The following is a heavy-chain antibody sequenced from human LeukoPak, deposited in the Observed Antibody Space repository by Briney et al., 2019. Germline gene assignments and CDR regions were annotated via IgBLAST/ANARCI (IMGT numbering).Heavy chain of an antibody. J-gene: IGHJ5*02. CDR3: AKITKTGDS. D-gene: IGHD1-14*01. Sequence: PGGSLRLSCAASGFTFSSYGMHWVRQAPGKGLEWVAVISYDGSNKYYADSVKGRFTISRDNAKNSLYLQMNSLRAEDTAVYYCAKITKTGDSWGQGTLVTVSS. CDR1: GFTFSSYG. V-gene: IGHV3-30*18. CDR2: ISYDGSNK.